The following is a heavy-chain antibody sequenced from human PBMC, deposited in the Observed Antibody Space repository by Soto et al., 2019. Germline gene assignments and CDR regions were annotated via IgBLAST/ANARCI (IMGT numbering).Heavy chain of an antibody. D-gene: IGHD4-17*01. J-gene: IGHJ4*02. CDR3: AGRFDYGDYDFSFDY. Sequence: GESLKVSCKGSGYSFTSYWIGWVRQMPGKGLEWMGIIYPGDSDTRYSPSFQGQVTISADKSISTAYLQWSSLKASDTAMYYCAGRFDYGDYDFSFDYWGQGTLVTVSS. CDR2: IYPGDSDT. CDR1: GYSFTSYW. V-gene: IGHV5-51*01.